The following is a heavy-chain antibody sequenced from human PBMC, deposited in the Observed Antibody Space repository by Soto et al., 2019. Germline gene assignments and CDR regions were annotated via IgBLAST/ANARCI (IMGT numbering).Heavy chain of an antibody. CDR3: ARDSAEPGESDRFDQ. V-gene: IGHV4-4*02. CDR2: VFHKGIT. CDR1: GDSIKSNVW. Sequence: QVQLQESGPRQVSPSGTLSLICNVYGDSIKSNVWWSWVRQRPGKGLERIGEVFHKGITYYNPSFASRVTMSVDNSRNQFSRLMTSLTASDTAKYYCARDSAEPGESDRFDQGGQGIMVAVSS. D-gene: IGHD3-10*01. J-gene: IGHJ5*02.